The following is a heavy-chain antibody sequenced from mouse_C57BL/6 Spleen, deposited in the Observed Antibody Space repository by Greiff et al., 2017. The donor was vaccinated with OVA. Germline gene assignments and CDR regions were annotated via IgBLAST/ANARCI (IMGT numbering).Heavy chain of an antibody. CDR1: GYSFTSYY. CDR3: ARKVVAGAMDY. V-gene: IGHV1-66*01. J-gene: IGHJ4*01. Sequence: LEESGPELVKPGASVKISCKASGYSFTSYYIHWVKQRPGQGLEWIGWIYPGSGNTKYNEKFKGKATLTADTSSSTAYMQLSSLTSEDSAVYYCARKVVAGAMDYWGQGTSVTVSS. CDR2: IYPGSGNT. D-gene: IGHD1-1*01.